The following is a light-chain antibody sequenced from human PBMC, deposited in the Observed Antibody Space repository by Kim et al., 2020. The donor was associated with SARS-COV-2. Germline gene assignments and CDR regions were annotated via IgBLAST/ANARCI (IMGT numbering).Light chain of an antibody. V-gene: IGLV2-14*04. CDR3: TSYTSSITWV. CDR2: AVT. Sequence: GHSITISCTGTSSDGGGYSFVSCYQQHPVKAPKLMIYAVTKRPSGVSNRFSGSKSGNTASLTISGLQAEDEADYYCTSYTSSITWVFGGGTQLTVL. CDR1: SSDGGGYSF. J-gene: IGLJ3*02.